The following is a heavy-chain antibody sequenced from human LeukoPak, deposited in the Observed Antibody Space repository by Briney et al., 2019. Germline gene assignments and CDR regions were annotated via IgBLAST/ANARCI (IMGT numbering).Heavy chain of an antibody. CDR3: ARAGRTSTGVFDN. CDR1: NYIFASYG. V-gene: IGHV1-18*04. Sequence: ASVKVSCKTSNYIFASYGISWLRQAPGQGLEWMGWISTYNGDTKFAQNLQGRLTVTTDTSTRTDYMELRSLRSDDTAVYYCARAGRTSTGVFDNWGQGTLVTVSS. D-gene: IGHD2-2*01. CDR2: ISTYNGDT. J-gene: IGHJ4*02.